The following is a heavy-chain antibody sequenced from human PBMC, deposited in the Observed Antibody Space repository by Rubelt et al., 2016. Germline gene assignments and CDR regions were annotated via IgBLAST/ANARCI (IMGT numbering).Heavy chain of an antibody. Sequence: QITLKESGPTLVKPTQTLTLTCTFSGFSLSSSAVGVVWIRQPPGKALEWLALIYWNDDKRYSPSLMSRLTITKDTSKNQVVLTMTNMDPVDTATYYGAHSRAARFLDYWGQGTLVTVSS. CDR2: IYWNDDK. V-gene: IGHV2-5*01. D-gene: IGHD6-6*01. CDR1: GFSLSSSAVG. CDR3: AHSRAARFLDY. J-gene: IGHJ4*02.